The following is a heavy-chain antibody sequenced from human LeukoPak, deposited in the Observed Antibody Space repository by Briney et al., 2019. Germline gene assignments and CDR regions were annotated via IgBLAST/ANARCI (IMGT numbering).Heavy chain of an antibody. V-gene: IGHV4-30-4*07. CDR2: IYYSGST. CDR1: GGSISSGGYS. J-gene: IGHJ4*02. CDR3: ARRSSGSPRPLLY. Sequence: PSETLSLTCAVSGGSISSGGYSWSWIRQPPGKGLEWIGYIYYSGSTYYNPSLKSRVTISVDTSKNQFSLKLSSVTAADTAVYYCARRSSGSPRPLLYWGQGTLVTVSS. D-gene: IGHD6-19*01.